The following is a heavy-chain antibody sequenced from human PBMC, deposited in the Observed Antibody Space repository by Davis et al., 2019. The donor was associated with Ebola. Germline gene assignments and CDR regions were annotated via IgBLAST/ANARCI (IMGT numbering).Heavy chain of an antibody. J-gene: IGHJ4*02. D-gene: IGHD7-27*01. Sequence: PGGSLRLSCAASGFTFSSYSMNWVRQAPGKGLEWVSSISSSSSYIYYADSVKGRFTISRDNAKNSLYLQMNSLRAEDTAVYYCARVPVGLVLWELGIPFEYWGQGTLVTVSS. CDR2: ISSSSSYI. CDR3: ARVPVGLVLWELGIPFEY. CDR1: GFTFSSYS. V-gene: IGHV3-21*01.